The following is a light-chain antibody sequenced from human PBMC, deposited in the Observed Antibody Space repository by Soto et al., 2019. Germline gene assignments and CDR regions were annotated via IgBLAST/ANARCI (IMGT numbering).Light chain of an antibody. CDR2: SAS. CDR1: QGLGNY. CDR3: LTYNGPPLS. Sequence: DMQMTQSPSSLSASVGDRDTITCRASQGLGNYLAWYQQKPGKAPKLLIYSASSLQSGVPSRFSGSGSGTDFTLTISGLQPEDVATYYCLTYNGPPLSLGGGTKVEI. J-gene: IGKJ4*01. V-gene: IGKV1-27*01.